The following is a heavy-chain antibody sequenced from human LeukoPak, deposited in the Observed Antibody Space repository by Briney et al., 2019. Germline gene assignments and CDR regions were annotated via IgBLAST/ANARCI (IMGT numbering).Heavy chain of an antibody. CDR1: GFTFSSYW. J-gene: IGHJ4*02. V-gene: IGHV3-7*01. CDR3: ARSGSSGYLDY. Sequence: GGSLRLSCAASGFTFSSYWMSWVRQAPGKGREWVANIKQDGSEKYYVDSVKGRFTISRDNAKNSLYLQMNSLRAEDTAVYYCARSGSSGYLDYWGQGTLVTVS. CDR2: IKQDGSEK. D-gene: IGHD3-22*01.